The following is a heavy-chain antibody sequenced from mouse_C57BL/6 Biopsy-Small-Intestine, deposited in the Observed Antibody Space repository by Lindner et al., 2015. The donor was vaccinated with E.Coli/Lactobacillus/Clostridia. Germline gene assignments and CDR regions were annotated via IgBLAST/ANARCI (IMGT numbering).Heavy chain of an antibody. V-gene: IGHV5-17*01. CDR2: ISSGSSTI. CDR3: TRPYYYAMDY. CDR1: GFTFSDFG. J-gene: IGHJ4*01. Sequence: VQLQESGGGLVKPGGSLKLSCAASGFTFSDFGMHWVRQAPEGGLEWVAYISSGSSTIYYTDTVKGRFTISRDNAKNTLFLQMTSLRSEDTAMYYCTRPYYYAMDYWGQGTSVTVSS.